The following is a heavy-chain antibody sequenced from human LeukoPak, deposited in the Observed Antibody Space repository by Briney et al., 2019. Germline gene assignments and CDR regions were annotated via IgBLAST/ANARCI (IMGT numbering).Heavy chain of an antibody. Sequence: GGSLRLSCAASGFTFSSYAMHWVRQAPGKGLEWVAAISYDGSNKYYADSVKGRFTISRDNSKNTLYLQMNSLRAEDTAVYYCARGGSYIAARPSGLDYWGQGTLVTVSS. CDR3: ARGGSYIAARPSGLDY. CDR2: ISYDGSNK. J-gene: IGHJ4*02. CDR1: GFTFSSYA. D-gene: IGHD6-6*01. V-gene: IGHV3-30-3*01.